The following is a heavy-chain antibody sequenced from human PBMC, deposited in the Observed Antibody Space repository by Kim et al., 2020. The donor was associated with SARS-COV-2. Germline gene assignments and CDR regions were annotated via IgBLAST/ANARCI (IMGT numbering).Heavy chain of an antibody. CDR3: ARGGGSGWYYYYGMDV. CDR1: GFTFSSYS. J-gene: IGHJ6*02. Sequence: GGSLRLSCAASGFTFSSYSMNWVRQAPGKGLEWVSYISSISSTIYYADSVKGRFTISRDNAKNSLYLQMNSLRDEDTAVYYCARGGGSGWYYYYGMDVWGQGTTVTVSS. D-gene: IGHD6-19*01. CDR2: ISSISSTI. V-gene: IGHV3-48*02.